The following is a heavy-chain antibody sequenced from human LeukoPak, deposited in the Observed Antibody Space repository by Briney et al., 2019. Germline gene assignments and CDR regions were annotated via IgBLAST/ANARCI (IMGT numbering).Heavy chain of an antibody. CDR3: ARDRSRGYSYGLESLY. D-gene: IGHD5-18*01. CDR1: GYTFTDYY. J-gene: IGHJ4*02. CDR2: INPESGGT. Sequence: ASVKVSCKTSGYTFTDYYIHWARQAPGQGLEWMGWINPESGGTSYAQHFQGWVTMIRDTSISTAYMDLSRLKSDGTAVYYCARDRSRGYSYGLESLYWGQGTLVTVSS. V-gene: IGHV1-2*04.